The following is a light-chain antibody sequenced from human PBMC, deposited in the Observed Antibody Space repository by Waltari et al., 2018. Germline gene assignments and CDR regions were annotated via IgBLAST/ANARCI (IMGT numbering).Light chain of an antibody. V-gene: IGLV1-47*01. CDR2: RNT. J-gene: IGLJ2*01. CDR3: ASWDDRLGGVL. CDR1: RSDIGNNY. Sequence: QSVLTQPPSASGTPGQKVTMSCSGGRSDIGNNYVYWYQQLPGTPPKLLIYRNTQRPSGVPDRISASKSGTSASLAISGLRSEDEAIYYCASWDDRLGGVLFGGGTKLTVL.